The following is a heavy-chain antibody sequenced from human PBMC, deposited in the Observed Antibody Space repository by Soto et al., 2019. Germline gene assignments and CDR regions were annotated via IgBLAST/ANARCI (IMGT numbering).Heavy chain of an antibody. CDR2: IVPILGTP. CDR1: GGSFDNFI. CDR3: ARNGTFSSSLSQFSDMEL. V-gene: IGHV1-69*01. J-gene: IGHJ6*02. D-gene: IGHD6-13*01. Sequence: QVQLVQSGAEVKEPGSSVRVSCKASGGSFDNFIMNWVRQTPGQGLEWMGGIVPILGTPTYAERFKGRVTISATGSTSTTYMDLTGRRSEYTAVYYCARNGTFSSSLSQFSDMELWGQGTTVTVS.